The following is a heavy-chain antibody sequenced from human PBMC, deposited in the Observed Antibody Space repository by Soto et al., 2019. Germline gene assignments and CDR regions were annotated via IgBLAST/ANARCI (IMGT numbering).Heavy chain of an antibody. Sequence: PSQTLSLTCAISGDSVSSNSAAWNWIRQSPSRGLEWLGMTYYRSKWHNDYAVSVKSRMTINTDTSKNQFSLQLNSVSPEDTAVYYCARSYYYASGRDYYYYGMDVWGQGTTVTVSS. V-gene: IGHV6-1*01. CDR3: ARSYYYASGRDYYYYGMDV. D-gene: IGHD3-10*01. J-gene: IGHJ6*02. CDR1: GDSVSSNSAA. CDR2: TYYRSKWHN.